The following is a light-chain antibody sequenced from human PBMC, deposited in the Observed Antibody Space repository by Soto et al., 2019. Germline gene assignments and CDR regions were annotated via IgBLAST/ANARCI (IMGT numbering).Light chain of an antibody. CDR2: AAS. J-gene: IGKJ2*01. Sequence: DIQMTQSPSYLPASVGDRVTITCRASETISNSVTWYQQQPGKAPRLLIFAASRVRNGISSRFSGSGSGTDFTLTINNVQPEDFASYFCQQTYSAPRTFGQGTRLEI. CDR3: QQTYSAPRT. V-gene: IGKV1-39*01. CDR1: ETISNS.